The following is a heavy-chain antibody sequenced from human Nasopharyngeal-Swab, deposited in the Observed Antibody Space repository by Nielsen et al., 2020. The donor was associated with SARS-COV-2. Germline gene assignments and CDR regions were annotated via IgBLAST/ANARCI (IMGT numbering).Heavy chain of an antibody. CDR1: GFTFRSYG. D-gene: IGHD5-12*01. CDR3: AKDRDSGDDSDDYYHYYGMDV. Sequence: GESLKISCAASGFTFRSYGISWVRQAPGKGLEWVAVISGSDHTTYYADSVKGRFTISRGNSKNTVNLQMNSLRVEDTAIYYCAKDRDSGDDSDDYYHYYGMDVWGQGTTVTVFS. J-gene: IGHJ6*02. V-gene: IGHV3-23*01. CDR2: ISGSDHTT.